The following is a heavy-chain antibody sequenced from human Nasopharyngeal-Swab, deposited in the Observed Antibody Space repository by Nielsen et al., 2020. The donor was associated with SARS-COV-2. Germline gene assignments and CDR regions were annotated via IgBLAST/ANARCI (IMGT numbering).Heavy chain of an antibody. CDR1: GFTFSSYW. J-gene: IGHJ6*03. D-gene: IGHD2-21*02. CDR3: AREHLAYCGGDCYSDYYYYMDV. V-gene: IGHV3-7*01. Sequence: GESLKISCAASGFTFSSYWMSWVRQAPGKGLEWVANIKQDGSEKYYVDSVKGRFTISRDNAKNSLYLQMNSLRDEDTAVYYCAREHLAYCGGDCYSDYYYYMDVWGKGTTVTVSS. CDR2: IKQDGSEK.